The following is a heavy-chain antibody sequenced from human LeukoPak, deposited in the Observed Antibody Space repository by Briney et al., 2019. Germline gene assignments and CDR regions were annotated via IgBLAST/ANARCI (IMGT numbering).Heavy chain of an antibody. D-gene: IGHD5-12*01. J-gene: IGHJ4*02. CDR2: IYTSGST. V-gene: IGHV4-61*02. Sequence: SETLSLTCTVSGGSISSGSYYWSWIRQPAGKGLEWIGRIYTSGSTNYNPSLKSRVTISVDTSKNQFSLKLSSVTAADTAVYYCARADSGTHYFDYWGQGTLVTVSS. CDR1: GGSISSGSYY. CDR3: ARADSGTHYFDY.